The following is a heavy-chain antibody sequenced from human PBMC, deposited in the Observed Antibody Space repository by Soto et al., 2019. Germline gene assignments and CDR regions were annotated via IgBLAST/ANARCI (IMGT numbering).Heavy chain of an antibody. D-gene: IGHD1-1*01. CDR3: ATVALYNWNDHNWFDP. CDR1: GYTLTELS. J-gene: IGHJ5*02. Sequence: ASVKVSCKVSGYTLTELSMHWVRQAPGKGLEWMGGFDPEDGETIYAQKFQGRVTMTEDTSTDTAYMELSSLRSEDTAVYYCATVALYNWNDHNWFDPWGQGTLVTVSS. V-gene: IGHV1-24*01. CDR2: FDPEDGET.